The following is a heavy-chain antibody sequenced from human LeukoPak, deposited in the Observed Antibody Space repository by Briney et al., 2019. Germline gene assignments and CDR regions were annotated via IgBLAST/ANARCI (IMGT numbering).Heavy chain of an antibody. CDR2: IKQDGSEK. J-gene: IGHJ3*02. D-gene: IGHD3-22*01. Sequence: PGGSLRLSCAASGFTFSSYWMSWVRQAPGKGLEWVANIKQDGSEKYHVDSVKGRFTISRDNAKNSLYLQMNSLRAEDTAVCYCAGTFYYYDGAFDIWGQGTMVTVSS. CDR1: GFTFSSYW. V-gene: IGHV3-7*01. CDR3: AGTFYYYDGAFDI.